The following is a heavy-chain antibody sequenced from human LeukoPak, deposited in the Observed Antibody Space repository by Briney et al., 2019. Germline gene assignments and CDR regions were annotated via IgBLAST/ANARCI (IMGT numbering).Heavy chain of an antibody. CDR1: GFSFIYST. V-gene: IGHV3-21*01. Sequence: GGSLRLSCAASGFSFIYSTMNWVRLAPGKGLEWVSSITSSSGNIYYSDSVRGRFTVSRDNAKNSLYLQMNSLIAEDSAVYYCVRIPNNAGFPNWFDPWGQGTLVSVSS. CDR2: ITSSSGNI. J-gene: IGHJ5*02. CDR3: VRIPNNAGFPNWFDP. D-gene: IGHD3-9*01.